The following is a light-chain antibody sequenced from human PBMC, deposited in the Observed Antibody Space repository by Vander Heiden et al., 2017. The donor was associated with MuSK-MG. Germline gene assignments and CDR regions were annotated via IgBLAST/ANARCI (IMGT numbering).Light chain of an antibody. V-gene: IGKV1-39*01. CDR1: QRISTY. CDR2: AAS. Sequence: DLQMTQSPSSLSASVGDRVTIACRASQRISTYLNWYLHKPGRAPELLIYAASSLQSGVPSRFSGSGSGTDFTLTISSLQPEDFATYYCQQSYSTPRTFGQGTKVEIK. J-gene: IGKJ2*02. CDR3: QQSYSTPRT.